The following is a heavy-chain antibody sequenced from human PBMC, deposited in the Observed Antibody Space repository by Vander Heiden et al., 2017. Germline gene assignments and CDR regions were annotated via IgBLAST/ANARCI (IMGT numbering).Heavy chain of an antibody. CDR2: IYSGGST. CDR1: GFTVSSHY. D-gene: IGHD3-22*01. V-gene: IGHV3-53*01. Sequence: EVQLVESGGGLIQPGGSLRLSCAASGFTVSSHYMSWVRQAPGKGLEWVSVIYSGGSTYYADSVKGRFTISRDNAKNTLYLQMNSLRAEDTAVYYCARVLKYYYDSSGYYLDYWGQGTLVTVSS. CDR3: ARVLKYYYDSSGYYLDY. J-gene: IGHJ4*02.